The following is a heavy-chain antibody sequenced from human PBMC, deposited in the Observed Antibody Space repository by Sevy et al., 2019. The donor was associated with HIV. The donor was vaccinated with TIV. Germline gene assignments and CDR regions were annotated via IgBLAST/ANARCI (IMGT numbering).Heavy chain of an antibody. CDR1: GYTFTSYY. J-gene: IGHJ5*02. Sequence: ASVKVSSKASGYTFTSYYMNWVRQAPGQGLEWMGIVNPSGGSTSYAQKFQGRVTMTRDTSTSTVYMELSRLRSEDTAVYYCARGSGGRSGWFDPWGQGTLVTVSS. V-gene: IGHV1-46*01. CDR3: ARGSGGRSGWFDP. CDR2: VNPSGGST. D-gene: IGHD2-15*01.